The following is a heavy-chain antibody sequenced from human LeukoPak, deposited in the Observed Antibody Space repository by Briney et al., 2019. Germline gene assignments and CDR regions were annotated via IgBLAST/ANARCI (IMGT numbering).Heavy chain of an antibody. CDR1: GDSISRFY. Sequence: ETLSLTCSVSGDSISRFYWSWVRQPPGKGLEWIGYTGDTNYNPSLKSRVTISLDASKSQFSLKLSSVTAADTAMYYCARVNIAVAGDASDVWGRGTMVTVSS. J-gene: IGHJ3*01. CDR2: YTGDT. V-gene: IGHV4-59*01. CDR3: ARVNIAVAGDASDV. D-gene: IGHD6-19*01.